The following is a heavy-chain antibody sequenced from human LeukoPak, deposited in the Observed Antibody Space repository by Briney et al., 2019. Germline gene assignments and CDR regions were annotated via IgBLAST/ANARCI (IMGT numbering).Heavy chain of an antibody. J-gene: IGHJ4*02. CDR1: GGSISSHY. V-gene: IGHV4-59*11. CDR2: IYYSGST. CDR3: ARGRDGYNFHPDY. Sequence: KSSETLSLTCTVSGGSISSHYWSWVRQPPGKGLEWIGYIYYSGSTNYNPSLKSRVTISVDTSKNQFSLKLSSVSAADTAVYYCARGRDGYNFHPDYWGQGTLVTVSS. D-gene: IGHD5-24*01.